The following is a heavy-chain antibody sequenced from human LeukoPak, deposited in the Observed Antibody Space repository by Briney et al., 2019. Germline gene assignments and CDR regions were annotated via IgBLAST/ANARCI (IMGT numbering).Heavy chain of an antibody. D-gene: IGHD5-12*01. Sequence: GSLRLSCAASGFPFSNYAMSWVRQAPGKGREWIGYIYSSGSTNYNPSRKSRVTMSEDTSKNQFSLKLSSVTAADTAVYYCARATSGTWEAFFQHWGQGTLVTVSA. CDR2: IYSSGST. CDR1: GFPFSNYA. J-gene: IGHJ1*01. CDR3: ARATSGTWEAFFQH. V-gene: IGHV4-59*01.